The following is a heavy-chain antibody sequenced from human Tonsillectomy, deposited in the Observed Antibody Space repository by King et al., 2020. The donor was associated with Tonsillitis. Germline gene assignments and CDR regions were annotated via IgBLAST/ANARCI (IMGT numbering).Heavy chain of an antibody. CDR1: GFTFSSYS. Sequence: VQLVESGGGXVKPGGSLRLSCAASGFTFSSYSMNWVRQAPGKGLEWVSSISSSSSYIYYADSVKGRFTISRDNAKNSLYLQMNSLRAEDTAVYYCARGGSYYDSSGYYYGNYFDYWGQGTLVTVSS. CDR2: ISSSSSYI. D-gene: IGHD3-22*01. V-gene: IGHV3-21*01. CDR3: ARGGSYYDSSGYYYGNYFDY. J-gene: IGHJ4*02.